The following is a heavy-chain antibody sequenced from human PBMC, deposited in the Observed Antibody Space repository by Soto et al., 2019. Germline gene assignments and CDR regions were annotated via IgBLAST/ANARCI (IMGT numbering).Heavy chain of an antibody. V-gene: IGHV1-18*01. CDR2: ISAYNGNT. Sequence: ASVKVSCKASAYTFTTYAIDWVRQAPGQGLEWMGWISAYNGNTNYAQKLQGRVTMTTDTSTSTAYMELRSLRSVDTAVYYCARRAPSDAFDIWGQGTMVTVSS. J-gene: IGHJ3*02. CDR3: ARRAPSDAFDI. CDR1: AYTFTTYA.